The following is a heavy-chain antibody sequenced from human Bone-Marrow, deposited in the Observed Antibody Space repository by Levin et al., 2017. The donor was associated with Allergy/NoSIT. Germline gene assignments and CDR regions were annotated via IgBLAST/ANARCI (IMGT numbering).Heavy chain of an antibody. D-gene: IGHD6-6*01. CDR2: IYYSGST. V-gene: IGHV4-59*01. J-gene: IGHJ3*02. Sequence: SQTLSLTCTVSGGSISSYYWSWIRQPPGKGLEWIGYIYYSGSTNYNPSLKSRVTISVDTSKNQFSLKLSSVTAADTAVYYCARGSQQLVPFYAFDIWGQGTMVTVSS. CDR1: GGSISSYY. CDR3: ARGSQQLVPFYAFDI.